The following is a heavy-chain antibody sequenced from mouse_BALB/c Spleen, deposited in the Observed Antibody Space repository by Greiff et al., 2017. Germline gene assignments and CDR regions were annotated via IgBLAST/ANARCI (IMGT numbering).Heavy chain of an antibody. D-gene: IGHD1-1*01. CDR2: ISSGSSTI. V-gene: IGHV5-17*02. CDR1: GFTFSSFG. Sequence: EVHLVESGGGLVQPGGSRKLSCAASGFTFSSFGMHWVRQAPEKGLEWVAYISSGSSTIYYADTVKGRFTISRDNPKNTLFLQMTSLRSEDTAMYYCARADYVGDYYAMDYWGQGTSVTVSS. J-gene: IGHJ4*01. CDR3: ARADYVGDYYAMDY.